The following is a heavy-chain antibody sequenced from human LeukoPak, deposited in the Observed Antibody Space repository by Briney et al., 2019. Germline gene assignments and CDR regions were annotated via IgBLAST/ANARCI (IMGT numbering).Heavy chain of an antibody. J-gene: IGHJ4*01. CDR2: INPNSGGT. D-gene: IGHD3-10*01. CDR1: GYTFTDYY. CDR3: AGHYGSGNFDY. V-gene: IGHV1-2*02. Sequence: ASVKVSCKASGYTFTDYYIRWVRLAPGQGLEWMGWINPNSGGTNFAQKFQGRVTMTRDTSISTAYMELSRLRSGDTAVYYCAGHYGSGNFDYWGQGTLVTVSS.